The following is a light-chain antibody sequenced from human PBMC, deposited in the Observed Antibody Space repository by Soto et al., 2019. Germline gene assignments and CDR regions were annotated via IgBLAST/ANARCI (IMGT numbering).Light chain of an antibody. Sequence: EIVLTQSPGTLSSFPGDRVTLSCRASQYINTRLAWYQHRPGQAPRLLIYQTSLRAAGIPARFSARGSGTDFTLTISDVQPEDFALYYCHQRQSWPRTFGPGTKVDIK. J-gene: IGKJ1*01. CDR3: HQRQSWPRT. CDR1: QYINTR. CDR2: QTS. V-gene: IGKV3-11*01.